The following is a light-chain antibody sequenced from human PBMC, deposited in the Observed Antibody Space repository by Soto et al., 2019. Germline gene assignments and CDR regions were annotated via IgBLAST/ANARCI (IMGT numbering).Light chain of an antibody. V-gene: IGKV1-39*01. CDR1: QSISSY. CDR2: AAP. Sequence: DIQMTQSPSSLSASVGDRVTITCRASQSISSYLNWYQQKPGKAPKLLIYAAPSLQSGVPSRFSGSGSGTDFTLTISSLQPEDFATYYCQQSYSTPPATFGQGTKVEIK. CDR3: QQSYSTPPAT. J-gene: IGKJ1*01.